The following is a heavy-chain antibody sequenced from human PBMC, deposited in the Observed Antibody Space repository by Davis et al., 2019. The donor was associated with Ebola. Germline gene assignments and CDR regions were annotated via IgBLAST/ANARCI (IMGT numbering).Heavy chain of an antibody. J-gene: IGHJ4*02. Sequence: PGGSLRLSCAVSGFTFSSYWMSWVRQAPGKGLEWVANIKQDGSEKYYVDSVKGRFTISRDNAKNSLYLQMNSLRAEDTAVYYCARAMVLLDYWGQGTLVTVSS. D-gene: IGHD4/OR15-4a*01. CDR1: GFTFSSYW. V-gene: IGHV3-7*03. CDR3: ARAMVLLDY. CDR2: IKQDGSEK.